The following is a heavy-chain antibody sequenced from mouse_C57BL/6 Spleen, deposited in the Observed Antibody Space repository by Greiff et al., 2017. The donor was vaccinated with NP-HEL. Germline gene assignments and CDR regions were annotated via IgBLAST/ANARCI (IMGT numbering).Heavy chain of an antibody. CDR2: INPSSGGT. J-gene: IGHJ3*01. CDR1: GYTFTSYW. CDR3: ARPQRAWFAY. Sequence: VQLQQPGAELVKPGASVKLSCKASGYTFTSYWMHWVTQRPGQGLEWIGKINPSSGGTNYNEKFKSKATLTVDKSSSTAYMQLSSLTSEDSAVDYCARPQRAWFAYWGQGTLVTVSA. V-gene: IGHV1-53*01.